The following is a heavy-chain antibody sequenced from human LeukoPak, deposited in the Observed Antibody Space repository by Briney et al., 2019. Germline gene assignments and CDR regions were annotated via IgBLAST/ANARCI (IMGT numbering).Heavy chain of an antibody. CDR2: IYPGDSDT. J-gene: IGHJ5*02. CDR1: GYRFTSYW. CDR3: ARHYIPPTLSSSRLGWFDP. Sequence: GESLKISCKGSGYRFTSYWIGWVRQMPGKGLEWMGIIYPGDSDTRYSPSFQGQVTISADKSISTAYLQWSSLKASDTAMYYCARHYIPPTLSSSRLGWFDPWGQGTLVTVSS. V-gene: IGHV5-51*01. D-gene: IGHD6-6*01.